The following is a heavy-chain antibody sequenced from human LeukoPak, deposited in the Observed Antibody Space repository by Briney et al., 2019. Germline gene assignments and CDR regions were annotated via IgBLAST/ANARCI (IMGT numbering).Heavy chain of an antibody. D-gene: IGHD6-19*01. V-gene: IGHV1-18*01. CDR2: ISAYNGNT. CDR1: GYTFTSYG. Sequence: ASVKGSCKASGYTFTSYGISWVRQAPGQGLEWMGWISAYNGNTNYAQKLQGRVTMTTDTSTSTAYMELRSLRSDDTAVYYCAKANGWYGRGYFDLWGRGTLVSVSS. CDR3: AKANGWYGRGYFDL. J-gene: IGHJ2*01.